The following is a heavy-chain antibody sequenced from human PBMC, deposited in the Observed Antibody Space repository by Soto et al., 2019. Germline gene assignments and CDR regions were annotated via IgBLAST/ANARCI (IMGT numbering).Heavy chain of an antibody. V-gene: IGHV3-15*01. Sequence: GGSLRLSCAASGFTFSNAWMSWVRQAPGEGLEWVGRIKSKTDGGTTDYAAPVKGKFTISRDDSKNTLYLQMNSLKTEDTAVYYCTTDGGELWVYYMDVWGKGTTVTVS. D-gene: IGHD3-16*01. CDR2: IKSKTDGGTT. CDR3: TTDGGELWVYYMDV. J-gene: IGHJ6*03. CDR1: GFTFSNAW.